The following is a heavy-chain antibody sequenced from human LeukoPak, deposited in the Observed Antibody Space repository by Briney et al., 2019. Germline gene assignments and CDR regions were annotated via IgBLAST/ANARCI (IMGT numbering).Heavy chain of an antibody. V-gene: IGHV3-53*05. Sequence: PGGSLRLSCSASGFTVSSNYMICVRPAPGEGREWVSVIYSGGSTYYADSVKGRFTISRDNSKNTLYLQMNSLRAEDTAVYYCARDTRCSSTSCYTGYFDYWGQGTLVTVSS. CDR2: IYSGGST. CDR1: GFTVSSNY. CDR3: ARDTRCSSTSCYTGYFDY. D-gene: IGHD2-2*02. J-gene: IGHJ4*02.